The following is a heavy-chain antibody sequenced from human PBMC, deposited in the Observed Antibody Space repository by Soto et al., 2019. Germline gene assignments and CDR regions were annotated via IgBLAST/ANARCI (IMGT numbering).Heavy chain of an antibody. V-gene: IGHV3-72*01. D-gene: IGHD3-10*01. CDR1: GFTFSDQY. CDR3: AKDLWSGEILWAFDY. J-gene: IGHJ4*02. Sequence: EVQLVESGGGLVQPGGSLRISCAASGFTFSDQYMDWVRQAPGKGLEWVGRIRNKANSYTTEYAASVKGRFTISRDDSKNSLYLQMHSLRADDTAIYYCAKDLWSGEILWAFDYWGQGTLVTVSS. CDR2: IRNKANSYTT.